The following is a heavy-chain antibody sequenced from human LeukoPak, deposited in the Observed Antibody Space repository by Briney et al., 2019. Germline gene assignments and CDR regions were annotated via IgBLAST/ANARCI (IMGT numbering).Heavy chain of an antibody. CDR2: IHPSDSDT. CDR3: SRLSPQDSGVDCYPHY. CDR1: GYSFTKYW. V-gene: IGHV5-51*01. D-gene: IGHD2-21*02. Sequence: GESLKISCKGSGYSFTKYWIGWVRQMPGKGLEWMGIIHPSDSDTRYSPSFQGQVTISADKSISTAYLQWSSLKASDTAMYYCSRLSPQDSGVDCYPHYWGQGALVTVSS. J-gene: IGHJ4*02.